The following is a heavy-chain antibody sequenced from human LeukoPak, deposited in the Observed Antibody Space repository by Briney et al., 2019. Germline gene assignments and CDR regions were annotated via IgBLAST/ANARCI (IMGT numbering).Heavy chain of an antibody. CDR3: AKESSGGWYFDY. D-gene: IGHD6-19*01. Sequence: QPGGSLRLSCAASGFTFSSNVMIWVRQAPGKGLEWVSSIPASSGSTYYADSVKSRFTISRDNSKNSLYLQMNSLRAEDTAVYYCAKESSGGWYFDYWGQGTLVTVSS. J-gene: IGHJ4*02. V-gene: IGHV3-23*01. CDR1: GFTFSSNV. CDR2: IPASSGST.